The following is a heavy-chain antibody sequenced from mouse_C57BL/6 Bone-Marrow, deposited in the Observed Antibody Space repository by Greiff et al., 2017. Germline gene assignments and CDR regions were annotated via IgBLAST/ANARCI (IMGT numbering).Heavy chain of an antibody. V-gene: IGHV1-82*01. D-gene: IGHD1-1*01. CDR2: IYPGDGDT. CDR3: ARRDYYGSSYAMDY. Sequence: QVQLQQSGPELVKPGASVKISCKASGYAFSSSWMNWVKQRPGKGLEWIGRIYPGDGDTNYNGKFKGKATLTADKSSSTAYMQLSSLTSEDSAVYVCARRDYYGSSYAMDYWGQGTSVTVSS. CDR1: GYAFSSSW. J-gene: IGHJ4*01.